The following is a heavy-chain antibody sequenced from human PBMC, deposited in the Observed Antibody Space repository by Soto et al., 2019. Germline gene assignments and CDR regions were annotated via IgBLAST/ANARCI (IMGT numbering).Heavy chain of an antibody. CDR1: GGSFSTYY. D-gene: IGHD3-9*01. CDR2: INHNGNN. J-gene: IGHJ3*02. V-gene: IGHV4-34*01. Sequence: XETLSLTCVVSGGSFSTYYYSWIRQSPGKGLEWIGEINHNGNNNYSPSLKSRVTMSLDTSKNQFSLKLTSVTAADTAVYYCARGGSNDWQVAFDIWGQGTMVTVSS. CDR3: ARGGSNDWQVAFDI.